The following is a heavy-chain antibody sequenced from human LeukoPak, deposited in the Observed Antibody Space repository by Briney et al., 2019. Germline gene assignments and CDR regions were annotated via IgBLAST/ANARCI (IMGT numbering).Heavy chain of an antibody. CDR3: ARVGAAGKHDAFDI. V-gene: IGHV4-59*01. CDR1: GGSISSYY. Sequence: SXTLSLTCTVSGGSISSYYWSWIRQPPGKGLEWIGYIYYSGSTNYNPSLKSRVTISVDTSKNQFSLKLSSVTAADTAVYYCARVGAAGKHDAFDIWGQGTMVTVSS. D-gene: IGHD6-13*01. CDR2: IYYSGST. J-gene: IGHJ3*02.